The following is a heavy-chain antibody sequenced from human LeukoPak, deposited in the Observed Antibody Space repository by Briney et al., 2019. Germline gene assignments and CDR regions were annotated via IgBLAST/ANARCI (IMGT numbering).Heavy chain of an antibody. D-gene: IGHD4-17*01. Sequence: ASVKVSCKTSGYTFSKFVITWVRQAPGQGLESMGWISVKHGTTHYVDKFHDRLTLTTDTSTRTASMELKGLTSDDTAVYYCARDLESDEGDYGDVLPGYWGQGTLVTVSS. V-gene: IGHV1-18*01. CDR3: ARDLESDEGDYGDVLPGY. J-gene: IGHJ4*02. CDR1: GYTFSKFV. CDR2: ISVKHGTT.